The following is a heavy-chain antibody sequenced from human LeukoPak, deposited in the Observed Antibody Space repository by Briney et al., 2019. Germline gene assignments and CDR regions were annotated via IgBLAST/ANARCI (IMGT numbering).Heavy chain of an antibody. J-gene: IGHJ6*03. D-gene: IGHD3-3*01. CDR3: ARAGGRFSGYYYYYMDV. CDR2: IGSSSSYI. V-gene: IGHV3-21*01. Sequence: GGSLRLSCAASGFTFSSYSMNWVRQAPGKGLEWVSSIGSSSSYIYYADSVKGRFTISRDNAKNSLYLQMNSLRAEDTAVYYCARAGGRFSGYYYYYMDVWGKGTTVTVSS. CDR1: GFTFSSYS.